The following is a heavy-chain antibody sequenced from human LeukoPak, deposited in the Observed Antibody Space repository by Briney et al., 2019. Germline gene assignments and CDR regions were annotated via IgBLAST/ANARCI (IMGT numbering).Heavy chain of an antibody. CDR1: GFTFSSYS. Sequence: KSGGSLRLSCAASGFTFSSYSMNWVRHAPGKGLEWVSSISSSSSYIYYADSVKGRFTISRDNAKNSLYLQMNSLRAEDTAVYYCARDREGTYYDSSGQGAFDIWGQGTMVTVSS. J-gene: IGHJ3*02. CDR2: ISSSSSYI. V-gene: IGHV3-21*01. D-gene: IGHD3-22*01. CDR3: ARDREGTYYDSSGQGAFDI.